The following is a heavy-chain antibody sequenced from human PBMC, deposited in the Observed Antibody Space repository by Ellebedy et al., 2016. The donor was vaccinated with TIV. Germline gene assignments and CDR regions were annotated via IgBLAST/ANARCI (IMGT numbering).Heavy chain of an antibody. J-gene: IGHJ4*02. CDR2: IYYSGST. D-gene: IGHD6-13*01. Sequence: SETLSLTCNVSGGSVSSYSYYSGWIRQPAGKGLEWIGEIYYSGSTFYNPSLKSRVTISVDTSKNQFSLKLTSVTAADTAVYYCAGGSSWKSKCKYWGQGTLVTVSS. CDR1: GGSVSSYSYY. V-gene: IGHV4-39*07. CDR3: AGGSSWKSKCKY.